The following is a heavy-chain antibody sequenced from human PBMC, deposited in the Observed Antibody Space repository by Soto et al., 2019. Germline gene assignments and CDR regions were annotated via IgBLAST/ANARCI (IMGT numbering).Heavy chain of an antibody. CDR2: ISTYNGDT. CDR1: GYTFTRSG. CDR3: AREGVAPYYYYGMDV. J-gene: IGHJ6*02. D-gene: IGHD5-12*01. V-gene: IGHV1-18*01. Sequence: QVQLVQSGAEVKKPGASVKVSCKASGYTFTRSGISWVRQAPGQGLEWMGWISTYNGDTNYAQTFQGRVTMTTDTSKSTVHMEVRSLRSDDTAVYYCAREGVAPYYYYGMDVWGQGTPVTVSS.